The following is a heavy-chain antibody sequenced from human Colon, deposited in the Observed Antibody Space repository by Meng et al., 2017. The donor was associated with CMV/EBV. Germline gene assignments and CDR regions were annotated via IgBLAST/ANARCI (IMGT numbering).Heavy chain of an antibody. CDR3: ARDWTTLGYCRSTSCYALDY. CDR2: ILYDGNNK. CDR1: GFTFSTYA. V-gene: IGHV3-30-3*01. Sequence: GESLKISCAGSGFTFSTYAMHWVRQAPGKGLEWVAFILYDGNNKYYGDSVKGRFTISRDNSKNTLYLQMNSLRAEDTAVYYCARDWTTLGYCRSTSCYALDYWGQGTLVTVSS. J-gene: IGHJ4*02. D-gene: IGHD2-2*01.